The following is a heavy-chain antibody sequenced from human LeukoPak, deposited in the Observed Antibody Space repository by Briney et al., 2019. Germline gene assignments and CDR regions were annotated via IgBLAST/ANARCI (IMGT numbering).Heavy chain of an antibody. CDR3: ARQVPAAIRPKDAFDI. D-gene: IGHD2-2*01. CDR1: DGSFSGYY. J-gene: IGHJ3*02. V-gene: IGHV4-34*01. Sequence: SETLPLTCAVYDGSFSGYYWSWIRQPPGKGLEWIGEINHSGNTNYNPSLKSRVTISVDTSKNQFSLKLSSVTAADTAVYYCARQVPAAIRPKDAFDIWGQGTMVTVSS. CDR2: INHSGNT.